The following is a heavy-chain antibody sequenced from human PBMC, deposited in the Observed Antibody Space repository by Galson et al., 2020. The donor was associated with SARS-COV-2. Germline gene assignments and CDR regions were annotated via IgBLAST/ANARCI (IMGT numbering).Heavy chain of an antibody. V-gene: IGHV3-53*01. D-gene: IGHD6-19*01. CDR2: LYAGGSA. J-gene: IGHJ6*02. Sequence: GESLKISCAASGFAVSDTYMSWIRKAPGKGLDWVALLYAGGSASYTGSVKGRFTISRDNSKNSLYLDMNNLRLEDTAVYYCARDPYSGGWTNYYYFGMDVWGQGTTVTVSS. CDR1: GFAVSDTY. CDR3: ARDPYSGGWTNYYYFGMDV.